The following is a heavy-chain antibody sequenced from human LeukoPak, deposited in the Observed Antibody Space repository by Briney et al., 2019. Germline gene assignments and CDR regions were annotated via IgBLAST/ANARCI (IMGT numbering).Heavy chain of an antibody. Sequence: AGSLRLSCAASGLTFSRFWMHWVRRAPGKGLEWVSRINSDGSTTTYADSVKGRLTISRDNAKNTLYLQMNSLRAEDTSVYYCARGYYSASRIDYWGQGALVTISS. CDR1: GLTFSRFW. CDR3: ARGYYSASRIDY. J-gene: IGHJ4*02. D-gene: IGHD2-2*01. V-gene: IGHV3-74*01. CDR2: INSDGSTT.